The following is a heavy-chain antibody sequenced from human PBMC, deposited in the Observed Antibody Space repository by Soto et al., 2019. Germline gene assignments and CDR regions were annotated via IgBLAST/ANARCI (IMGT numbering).Heavy chain of an antibody. CDR2: IYPDDSDT. CDR1: GYSFTSYW. D-gene: IGHD5-12*01. Sequence: EVQLVQSGAEVKKTGESLRISCKGSGYSFTSYWIGWVRQMPGKGLEWMGIIYPDDSDTRYSPSFQGQVTISADKSISTAYLQWSSLNVSDTAIYYCARQIRSGYDYEFWGQGTLVTVSS. V-gene: IGHV5-51*01. J-gene: IGHJ4*02. CDR3: ARQIRSGYDYEF.